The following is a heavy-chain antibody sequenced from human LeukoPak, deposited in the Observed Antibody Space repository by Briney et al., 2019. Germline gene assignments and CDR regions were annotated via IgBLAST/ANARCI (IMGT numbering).Heavy chain of an antibody. J-gene: IGHJ4*02. D-gene: IGHD2-15*01. CDR2: INPNSDFT. CDR3: ARAISGGSPITASDY. V-gene: IGHV1-2*02. Sequence: GASVKVSCKASGYTFTGYYMHWVRPAPGQGLEWMGWINPNSDFTNFAQNFQGRVTMTSDTSISTAYMELSRLRSDDTAVYYCARAISGGSPITASDYWGQGTLVTVSS. CDR1: GYTFTGYY.